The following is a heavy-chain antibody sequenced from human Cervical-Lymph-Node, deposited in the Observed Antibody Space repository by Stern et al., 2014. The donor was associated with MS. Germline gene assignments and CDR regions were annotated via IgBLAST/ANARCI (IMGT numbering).Heavy chain of an antibody. CDR2: IDWDDDK. Sequence: SGPALVKPTQTLTLTCTFSGFSLSTSGMCVSWIRQPPGKALEWLALIDWDDDKYYSTSLKTRLTISKDTSKNQVVLTMTNMDPVDTATYYCARTMVRGVIENWFDPWGQGTLVTVSS. D-gene: IGHD3-10*01. CDR1: GFSLSTSGMC. J-gene: IGHJ5*02. CDR3: ARTMVRGVIENWFDP. V-gene: IGHV2-70*01.